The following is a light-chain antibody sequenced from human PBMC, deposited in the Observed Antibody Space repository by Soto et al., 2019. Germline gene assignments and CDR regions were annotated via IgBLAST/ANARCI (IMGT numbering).Light chain of an antibody. J-gene: IGKJ4*01. CDR3: QQYSSWPLT. CDR1: QGVSND. CDR2: AAS. V-gene: IGKV3-15*01. Sequence: EIVMTQSPATLSVSPGERATLSCRASQGVSNDLAWYQQRPGQAPRLLIYAASTRATAFPPRFSGSGSGTDFTLTINSLQSEDLAVYYCQQYSSWPLTFGGGTKVEIK.